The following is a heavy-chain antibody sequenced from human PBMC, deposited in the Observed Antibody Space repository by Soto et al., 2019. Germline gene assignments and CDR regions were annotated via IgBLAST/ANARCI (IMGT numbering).Heavy chain of an antibody. CDR3: ARSCCREQNWFDP. V-gene: IGHV3-74*01. J-gene: IGHJ5*02. CDR2: ISSDGSRT. CDR1: GVTISGYW. Sequence: EVQLVESGGDLVQPGGSLRLSCAASGVTISGYWMHWVRQAPGKGLVWVSRISSDGSRTDYADSVKGRFTISRDNAMNTVHLQMNSLRVADTAVYYCARSCCREQNWFDPWGQGTLVTVSS. D-gene: IGHD2-15*01.